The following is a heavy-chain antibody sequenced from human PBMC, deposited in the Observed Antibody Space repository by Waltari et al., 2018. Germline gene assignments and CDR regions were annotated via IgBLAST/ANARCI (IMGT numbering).Heavy chain of an antibody. CDR1: GFTFSSSR. D-gene: IGHD6-13*01. J-gene: IGHJ4*02. CDR2: ISSSSSYI. Sequence: EVQLVESGGGLVKPGGSLRLSCAASGFTFSSSRMNWVRTAPGKGLEWVSSISSSSSYIYYADSVKGRFTISRDNAKNSLYLQMNSLRAEDTAVYYCARDWQLLKTYYFDYWGQGTLVTVSS. V-gene: IGHV3-21*01. CDR3: ARDWQLLKTYYFDY.